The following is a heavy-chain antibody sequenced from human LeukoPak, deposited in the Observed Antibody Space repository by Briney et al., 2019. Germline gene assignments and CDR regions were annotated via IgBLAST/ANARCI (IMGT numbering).Heavy chain of an antibody. J-gene: IGHJ4*02. CDR2: IYYSGST. D-gene: IGHD7-27*01. CDR3: AREALGIDY. V-gene: IGHV4-59*01. CDR1: GGSISSYY. Sequence: PSDTLSLTCTVSGGSISSYYWSWIRQPPGKGLEWIGYIYYSGSTNYNPSLKSRVTISVDTSKNQFSLKLSSVTAADTAVYYCAREALGIDYWGQGTLVTVSS.